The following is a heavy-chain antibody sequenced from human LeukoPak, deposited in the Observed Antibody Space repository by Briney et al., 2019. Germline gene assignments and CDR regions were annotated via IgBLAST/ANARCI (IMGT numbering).Heavy chain of an antibody. Sequence: SETLSLTCTVSGSSISSYYWSWIRQPPGKGLEWIGYIYYSGSTNYNPSLKSRVTISVDTSKNQFSLKLSSVTAADTAVYYCARSAVVVFRGFDPWGQGTLVTVSS. CDR1: GSSISSYY. CDR2: IYYSGST. D-gene: IGHD2-15*01. CDR3: ARSAVVVFRGFDP. V-gene: IGHV4-59*01. J-gene: IGHJ5*02.